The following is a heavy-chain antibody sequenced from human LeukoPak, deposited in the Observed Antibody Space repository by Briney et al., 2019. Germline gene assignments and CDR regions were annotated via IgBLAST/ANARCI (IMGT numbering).Heavy chain of an antibody. Sequence: GASVKVSCKASGYTFTSDGISWVRQAPGQGLEWMGWISAYNGNTNYAQKLQGRVTMTTDTSTSTAYMELRSLRSDDTAVYYCARVGLGYCSSTSCYTLLGYYSYYMDVWGKGTTVTVSS. CDR2: ISAYNGNT. D-gene: IGHD2-2*02. CDR3: ARVGLGYCSSTSCYTLLGYYSYYMDV. CDR1: GYTFTSDG. V-gene: IGHV1-18*01. J-gene: IGHJ6*03.